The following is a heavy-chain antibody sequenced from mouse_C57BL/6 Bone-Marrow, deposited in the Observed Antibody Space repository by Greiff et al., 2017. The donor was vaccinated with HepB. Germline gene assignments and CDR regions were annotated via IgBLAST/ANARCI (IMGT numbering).Heavy chain of an antibody. Sequence: EVKLQESGPGLVKPSQSLSLTCSVTGYSITSGYYWNWIRQFPGNKLEWMGYISYDGSNNYNPSLKNRISITRDTSKNQFFLKLNSVTTEDTATYYCARDGYFTWGQGTTLTVSS. CDR1: GYSITSGYY. CDR3: ARDGYFT. CDR2: ISYDGSN. V-gene: IGHV3-6*01. J-gene: IGHJ2*01. D-gene: IGHD2-3*01.